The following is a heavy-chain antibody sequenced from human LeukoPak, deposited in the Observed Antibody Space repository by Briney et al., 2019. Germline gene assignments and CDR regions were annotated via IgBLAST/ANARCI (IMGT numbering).Heavy chain of an antibody. CDR2: IHHTGSV. J-gene: IGHJ4*02. CDR1: GASTSDYY. Sequence: KASETLSLTCTIFGASTSDYYWSWVRQPPGKGLEWIGYIHHTGSVDYNPSLNSRATISLDTSKNQFSLKLTSVTAADTAVYYCTRGHWALVCWGQGPLVTVSS. V-gene: IGHV4-59*01. CDR3: TRGHWALVC. D-gene: IGHD3-16*01.